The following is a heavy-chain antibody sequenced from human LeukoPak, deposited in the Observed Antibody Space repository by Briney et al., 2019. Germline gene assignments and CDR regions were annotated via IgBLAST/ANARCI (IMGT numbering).Heavy chain of an antibody. CDR2: IYYSGNT. CDR3: GRLDDYDYSAW. D-gene: IGHD3-22*01. J-gene: IGHJ4*02. V-gene: IGHV4-59*08. CDR1: GGSISSYY. Sequence: SETLSLTCTVSGGSISSYYWSWIRQPPGKGLEWIGYIYYSGNTYYNPSLKSRVTISVDTSKNQFSLKLNSVTAADTAVYFCGRLDDYDYSAWWGQGILVTVSS.